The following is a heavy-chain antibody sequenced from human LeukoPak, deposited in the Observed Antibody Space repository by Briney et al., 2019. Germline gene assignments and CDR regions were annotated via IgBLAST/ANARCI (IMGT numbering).Heavy chain of an antibody. J-gene: IGHJ6*03. CDR2: IYSGGST. CDR1: GFTFSSYW. D-gene: IGHD3-10*01. CDR3: ARHRLLWFGGPNYMDV. V-gene: IGHV3-66*02. Sequence: PGGSLRLSCAASGFTFSSYWMSWVRQAPGKGLEWVSVIYSGGSTYYADSVKGRFTISRDNSKNTLYLQMNSLRAEDTAVYYCARHRLLWFGGPNYMDVWGKGTTVTVSS.